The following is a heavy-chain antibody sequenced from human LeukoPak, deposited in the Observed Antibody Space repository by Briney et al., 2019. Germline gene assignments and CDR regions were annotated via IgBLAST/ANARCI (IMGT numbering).Heavy chain of an antibody. CDR2: IDADGSAT. D-gene: IGHD6-6*01. V-gene: IGHV3-74*01. J-gene: IGHJ4*02. CDR1: GFTFSSYS. CDR3: ARLTGSGSSGVDY. Sequence: GGSLRLSCAASGFTFSSYSMHWVRKAPGKGLVWVSGIDADGSATVYADSVKGRSTISRDNAKNTVFLQMNSLTAEDTAVYFCARLTGSGSSGVDYWGQGTLVTVSS.